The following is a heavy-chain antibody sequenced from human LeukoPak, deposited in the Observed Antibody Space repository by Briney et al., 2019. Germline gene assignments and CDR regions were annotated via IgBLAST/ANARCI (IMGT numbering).Heavy chain of an antibody. Sequence: PGGSLRLSCAASGFTFSSHGIHWVRQAPGKGLEWVAVISYDGNKKYYADSVKGRFTISRDNSKNTLYLQMNSLRAEDTAVYYCARDSGYINSWGQGTLVTVSS. D-gene: IGHD6-25*01. J-gene: IGHJ4*02. CDR3: ARDSGYINS. CDR1: GFTFSSHG. CDR2: ISYDGNKK. V-gene: IGHV3-30*03.